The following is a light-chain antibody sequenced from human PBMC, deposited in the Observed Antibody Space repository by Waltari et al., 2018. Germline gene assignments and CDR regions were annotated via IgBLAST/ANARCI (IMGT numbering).Light chain of an antibody. CDR3: SSYTDNTVL. CDR1: RSDVAGWHR. J-gene: IGLJ2*01. CDR2: DVS. Sequence: QSALTHPPSVSGSPGKSVTISCTATRSDVAGWHRVSWYQQSPGTAPKLMVFDVSNRPSGVPDRFSGSKSGNTASLTISGLQAEDEADYYCSSYTDNTVLFGGGTRLTVL. V-gene: IGLV2-18*02.